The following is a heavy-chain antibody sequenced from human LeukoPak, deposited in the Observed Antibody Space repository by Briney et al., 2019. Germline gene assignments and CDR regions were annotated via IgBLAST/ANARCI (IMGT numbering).Heavy chain of an antibody. CDR3: ARGVGEGPAANHYFDY. CDR2: INHSGST. D-gene: IGHD2-2*01. V-gene: IGHV4-34*01. J-gene: IGHJ4*02. Sequence: PSETLSLTCAVYGGSFSGYYWSWIRQPPGKGLEWIGEINHSGSTNYNPSLKSRVTISVDTSRNQFSLKLSSVTAADTAVYYCARGVGEGPAANHYFDYWGQGTLVTVSS. CDR1: GGSFSGYY.